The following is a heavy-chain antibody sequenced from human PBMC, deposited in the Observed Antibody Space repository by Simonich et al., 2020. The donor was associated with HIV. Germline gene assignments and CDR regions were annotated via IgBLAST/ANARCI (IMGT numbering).Heavy chain of an antibody. V-gene: IGHV4-34*01. CDR1: GGSLSGYY. J-gene: IGHJ4*02. CDR3: ARRDRELILYFDY. Sequence: QVQLQQWGAGLLKPSETLSRTCAVYGGSLSGYYWSWIRQPPGKGLEWIGEINQSAITNYKSSLNSRATISVDKSKNQFSLKLSSVTAADTAIYYCARRDRELILYFDYWGQGNLVTVSS. D-gene: IGHD3-3*01. CDR2: INQSAIT.